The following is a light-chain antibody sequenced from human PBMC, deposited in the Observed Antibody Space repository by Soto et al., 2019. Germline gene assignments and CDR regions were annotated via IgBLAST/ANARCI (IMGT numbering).Light chain of an antibody. CDR2: AAS. CDR1: QSVSSR. Sequence: DIQMTQSPSSLSASVGDRVTITCRASQSVSSRLNWYQQKPGNAPKILIYAASSLQNAVTSRILSSGSGTAVSLTTTNRQPEDFATEYYQQTHSTLSIIFGQGTRLDIK. CDR3: QQTHSTLSII. V-gene: IGKV1-39*01. J-gene: IGKJ5*01.